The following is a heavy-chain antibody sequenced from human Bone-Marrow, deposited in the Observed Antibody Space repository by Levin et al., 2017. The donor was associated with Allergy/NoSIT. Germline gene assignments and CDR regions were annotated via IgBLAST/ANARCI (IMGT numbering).Heavy chain of an antibody. CDR1: GDTFSSYD. J-gene: IGHJ5*02. Sequence: ASVKVSCKASGDTFSSYDINWVRQASGQGLEWMGWMNPKSGNTVYAQKFQGRVSMTRNTSISTAYMDLSSLRSDDTAVYYCATGQGHLVGPPWGQGTLVTVSS. CDR3: ATGQGHLVGPP. V-gene: IGHV1-8*01. CDR2: MNPKSGNT. D-gene: IGHD6-6*01.